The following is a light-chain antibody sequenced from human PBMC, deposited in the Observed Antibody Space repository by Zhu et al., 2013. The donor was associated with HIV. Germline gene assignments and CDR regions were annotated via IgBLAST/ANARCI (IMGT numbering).Light chain of an antibody. V-gene: IGKV3-20*01. CDR2: GSS. J-gene: IGKJ3*01. CDR3: QQYFSTPFT. CDR1: QSVSSRS. Sequence: EIVLTQSPGTLSLSPGQRVTLSCRTSQSVSSRSLAWYQQKAGQGPRLLIFGSSTRATGIPDRFSGSGSGTDFTLTISSLQAEDVAVYYCQQYFSTPFTFGPGTKMDLK.